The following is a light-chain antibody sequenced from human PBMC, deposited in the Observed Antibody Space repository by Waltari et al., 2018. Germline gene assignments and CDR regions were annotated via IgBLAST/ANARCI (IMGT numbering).Light chain of an antibody. J-gene: IGKJ1*01. CDR2: HAS. CDR3: EHYVSLPVT. CDR1: QSISKY. Sequence: DIVLTQSPGTLSLSTGERATLSCRTSQSISKYLAWYQQKPGHAPRLLIYHASSRATGIPDRFSGRGSGTDFSLTISRLEPEDFAVYYCEHYVSLPVTFGQGTKVEIK. V-gene: IGKV3-20*01.